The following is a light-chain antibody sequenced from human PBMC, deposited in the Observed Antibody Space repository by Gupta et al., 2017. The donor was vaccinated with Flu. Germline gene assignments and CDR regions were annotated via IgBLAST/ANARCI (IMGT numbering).Light chain of an antibody. J-gene: IGKJ1*01. CDR2: RVS. V-gene: IGKV2-30*02. Sequence: DVVMTQSPLSLPVTLGQPASISCRSSQSLVHSNGNTYLTWFQQRPGQSPRRLIYRVSNRDSGVPDRFSGSGSGTDFTLKISRVEAEDVGVYYCMQGTHWPTFGQGTXVEIK. CDR3: MQGTHWPT. CDR1: QSLVHSNGNTY.